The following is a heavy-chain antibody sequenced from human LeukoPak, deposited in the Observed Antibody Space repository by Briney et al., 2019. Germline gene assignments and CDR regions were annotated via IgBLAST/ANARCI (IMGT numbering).Heavy chain of an antibody. CDR2: INPNSGGT. CDR3: ARDLEVSSVNLGLDP. CDR1: GYTFTGYY. J-gene: IGHJ5*02. D-gene: IGHD7-27*01. Sequence: GASVKVSCKASGYTFTGYYMHWGRQAPGQGLEWMGWINPNSGGTDYAQNFQGRVTLTRDTSLSTAYMELSRLGSDDTAVYFCARDLEVSSVNLGLDPWGQGTLVTVSS. V-gene: IGHV1-2*02.